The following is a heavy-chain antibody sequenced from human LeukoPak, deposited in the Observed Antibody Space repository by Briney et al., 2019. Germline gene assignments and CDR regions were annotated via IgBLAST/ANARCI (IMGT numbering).Heavy chain of an antibody. J-gene: IGHJ3*02. CDR2: IQFDGSKI. Sequence: GGSLRLSCVASGFTFNTHGMHWVRQAPGKGLEWVAFIQFDGSKIDYADSVKGRFTISRDNSKNTLYLQMNSLRAEDTAVYYCATSYDFWSGPRWGAFDIWGQGTMVTVSS. CDR1: GFTFNTHG. CDR3: ATSYDFWSGPRWGAFDI. D-gene: IGHD3-3*01. V-gene: IGHV3-30*02.